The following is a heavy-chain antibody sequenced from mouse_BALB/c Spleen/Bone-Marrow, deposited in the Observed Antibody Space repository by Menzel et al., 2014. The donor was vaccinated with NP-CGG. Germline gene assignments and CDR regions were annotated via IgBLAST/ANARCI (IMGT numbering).Heavy chain of an antibody. Sequence: QVQLQQSGAEVMRPGSSVNISCKASGYAFSNYGMNWVKQRPGQGLEWIGQIYPGDGDTNYNGKFKGRVTLTADKSSSTAYMQLSSLTSEDSAVHFCASVYDYGRGYAMDYWGQGTSVTVSS. CDR2: IYPGDGDT. V-gene: IGHV1-80*01. CDR1: GYAFSNYG. J-gene: IGHJ4*01. CDR3: ASVYDYGRGYAMDY. D-gene: IGHD2-4*01.